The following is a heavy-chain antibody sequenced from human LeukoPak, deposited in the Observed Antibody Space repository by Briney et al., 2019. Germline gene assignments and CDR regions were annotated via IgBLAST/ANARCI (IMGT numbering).Heavy chain of an antibody. Sequence: GSLRLSFATSGFNFNNYGMHLVRQAPGKGVEGVAFIRNDGSNKYYADSVKGRFTISRDNPKNTLYLQMNSLRAEDTAVYYCAKAASVTLVRGAPAWGQGTLVTVSS. V-gene: IGHV3-30*02. D-gene: IGHD3-10*01. CDR1: GFNFNNYG. J-gene: IGHJ5*02. CDR3: AKAASVTLVRGAPA. CDR2: IRNDGSNK.